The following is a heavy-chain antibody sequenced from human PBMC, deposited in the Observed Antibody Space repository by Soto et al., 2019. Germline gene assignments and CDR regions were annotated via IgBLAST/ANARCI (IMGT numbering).Heavy chain of an antibody. V-gene: IGHV5-51*01. CDR2: IQPGDSDI. CDR1: GYTFTNYW. CDR3: ARGGESTNWYIVDIPLDF. Sequence: PGESLKISCKTSGYTFTNYWIGWVRQMPGKGLQWLGIIQPGDSDIRYNPSFEDKITISADKSIDTAYLQWHSLEAADTATYYCARGGESTNWYIVDIPLDFWGQGTPVTSPQ. D-gene: IGHD2-15*01. J-gene: IGHJ4*02.